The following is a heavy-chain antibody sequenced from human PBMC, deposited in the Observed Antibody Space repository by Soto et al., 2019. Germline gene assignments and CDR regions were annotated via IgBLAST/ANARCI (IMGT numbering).Heavy chain of an antibody. CDR2: ISGSGGST. D-gene: IGHD5-18*01. Sequence: GGSLRLSCAASGFTFSSYAMSWVRQAPGKGLEWVSAISGSGGSTYYADSVKGRFTISRDNSKNTLYLQMNSLRAEDTAVYYCANVCIQLWLEGNAFDYWGQGTLVTVSS. J-gene: IGHJ4*02. V-gene: IGHV3-23*01. CDR1: GFTFSSYA. CDR3: ANVCIQLWLEGNAFDY.